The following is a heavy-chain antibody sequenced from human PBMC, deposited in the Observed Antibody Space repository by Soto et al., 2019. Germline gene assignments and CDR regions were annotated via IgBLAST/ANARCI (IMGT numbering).Heavy chain of an antibody. J-gene: IGHJ4*02. Sequence: SQALSITCTVSGGSISSGDYYWSWIRQPPGKGLEWIGYIYYSGSTYYNPSLKSRVTISVDTSKNQFSLKLSSVTAADTAVYYCARGATVIPLDYWGQGTLVTVSS. D-gene: IGHD4-17*01. CDR1: GGSISSGDYY. CDR3: ARGATVIPLDY. V-gene: IGHV4-30-4*01. CDR2: IYYSGST.